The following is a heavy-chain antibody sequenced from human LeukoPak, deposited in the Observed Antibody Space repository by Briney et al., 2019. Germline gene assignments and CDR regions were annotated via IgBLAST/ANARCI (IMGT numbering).Heavy chain of an antibody. Sequence: GRSLRLSCAAAGFTFSSYAMHWVRQAPGKGLERVAVISYDGSNKYYADSVKGRFTISRDNSKNTLYLQMTSLRAEDTAVYYCARGEAAAGTISFDYWGQGTLVTVSS. V-gene: IGHV3-30*04. J-gene: IGHJ4*02. CDR2: ISYDGSNK. D-gene: IGHD6-13*01. CDR3: ARGEAAAGTISFDY. CDR1: GFTFSSYA.